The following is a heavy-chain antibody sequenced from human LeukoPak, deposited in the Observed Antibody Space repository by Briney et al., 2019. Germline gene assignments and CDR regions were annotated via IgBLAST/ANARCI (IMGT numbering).Heavy chain of an antibody. Sequence: GGSLRLSCAASGFTFSSYAMHWVRQAPGKGLEWVAVISYDGSNKYYADSVKGRFTISRDNAKNSLYLQMNSLRAEDTAVYYCARDMYYYDSSGYYYDYWGQGTLVTVSS. V-gene: IGHV3-30*04. J-gene: IGHJ4*02. D-gene: IGHD3-22*01. CDR3: ARDMYYYDSSGYYYDY. CDR2: ISYDGSNK. CDR1: GFTFSSYA.